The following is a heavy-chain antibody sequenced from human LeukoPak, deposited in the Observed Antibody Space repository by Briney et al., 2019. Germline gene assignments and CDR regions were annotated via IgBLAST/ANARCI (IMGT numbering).Heavy chain of an antibody. V-gene: IGHV3-23*01. Sequence: PGGSLRLSCAASGFTFSRYAMSWVRQAPGKRLEWVSAISGSGNATYYADSAEGRFTISRDNSKNTLYLQMNSLRAEDTAVYYCVKDPPITMVRGVIIDFDYWGQGTLVTVSS. CDR3: VKDPPITMVRGVIIDFDY. CDR2: ISGSGNAT. J-gene: IGHJ4*02. CDR1: GFTFSRYA. D-gene: IGHD3-10*01.